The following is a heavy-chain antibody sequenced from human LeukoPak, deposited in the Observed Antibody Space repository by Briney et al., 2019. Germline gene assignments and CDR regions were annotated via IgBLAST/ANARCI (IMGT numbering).Heavy chain of an antibody. CDR2: ISISGGST. D-gene: IGHD3-10*01. CDR3: AKGGGSDAFDI. J-gene: IGHJ3*02. V-gene: IGHV3-23*01. CDR1: GFTFSSYA. Sequence: PGGSPRLSCAASGFTFSSYAMSWVRQAPGKGLEWVSAISISGGSTYYADSVKGRFTISRDNSKNTLYLQMNSLRADDTAVYHCAKGGGSDAFDIWGQGTMVTVSS.